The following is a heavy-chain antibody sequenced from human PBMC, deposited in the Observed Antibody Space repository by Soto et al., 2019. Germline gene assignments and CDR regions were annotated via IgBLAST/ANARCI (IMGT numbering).Heavy chain of an antibody. CDR3: AKDLILLWFGEKNYFDY. J-gene: IGHJ4*02. D-gene: IGHD3-10*01. CDR1: GFTVSSNY. CDR2: IYSGGST. Sequence: EVQLVESGGGLIQPGGSLRLSCAASGFTVSSNYMSWVRQAPGKGLEWVSVIYSGGSTYYADSVKGRFTISRDNSKNTLYLQMNSLRAEDTAVYYCAKDLILLWFGEKNYFDYWGQGTLVTVSS. V-gene: IGHV3-53*01.